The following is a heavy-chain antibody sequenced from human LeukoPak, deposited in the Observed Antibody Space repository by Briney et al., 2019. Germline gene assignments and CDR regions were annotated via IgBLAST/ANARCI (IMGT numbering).Heavy chain of an antibody. D-gene: IGHD3-10*01. Sequence: GGSLRLSCAASGFILRNEAMTWVRQAPGKGLEWVGRIKRHTHGATTDLAAPVKGRFSVSRDDSASTLFLQMNSLKIEDTGVYYCALAWFGESRDGLDIWGHGTMVTVSS. CDR1: GFILRNEA. J-gene: IGHJ3*02. CDR3: ALAWFGESRDGLDI. CDR2: IKRHTHGATT. V-gene: IGHV3-15*01.